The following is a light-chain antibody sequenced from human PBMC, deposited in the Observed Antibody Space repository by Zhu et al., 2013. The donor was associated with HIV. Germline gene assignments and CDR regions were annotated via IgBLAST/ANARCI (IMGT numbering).Light chain of an antibody. CDR2: GAS. J-gene: IGKJ5*01. CDR1: QGISSW. CDR3: QQRSNWPSSIT. V-gene: IGKV1-12*02. Sequence: DIQMTQSPSSVSASVGDRVTITCRASQGISSWLAWYQQKPGKAPKLLIYGASSLQSGVPSRFSGSGSGTDFTLTISSLEPEDFAVYYCQQRSNWPSSITFGQGTRLEIK.